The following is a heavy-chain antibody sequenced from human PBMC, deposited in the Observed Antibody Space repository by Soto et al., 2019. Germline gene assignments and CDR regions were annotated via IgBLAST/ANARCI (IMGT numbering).Heavy chain of an antibody. CDR3: AKKGYYASGRINLFDS. CDR1: GGSISSDSFY. V-gene: IGHV4-39*01. J-gene: IGHJ4*02. D-gene: IGHD3-10*01. Sequence: SETLSLTCTVSGGSISSDSFYWAWIRQPPGKGLEWIGIIYYSGDTYYNPSLAGRLTMSVDTSNQFSLTLRSVTAADTAMYYCAKKGYYASGRINLFDSWGQGTLVTVSS. CDR2: IYYSGDT.